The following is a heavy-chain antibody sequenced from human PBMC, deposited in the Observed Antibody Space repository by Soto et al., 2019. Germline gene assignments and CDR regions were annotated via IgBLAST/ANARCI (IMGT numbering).Heavy chain of an antibody. V-gene: IGHV3-23*01. CDR3: AASSVPGIAAAGTRY. CDR2: ISGSGGST. Sequence: SLRLSCAASGFTFSSYAMSWVRQAPGKGLEWVSAISGSGGSTYYADSVKGRFTISRDNSKNTLYLQMNSLRAEDTAVYYCAASSVPGIAAAGTRYWGQGTLVTVSS. CDR1: GFTFSSYA. J-gene: IGHJ4*02. D-gene: IGHD6-13*01.